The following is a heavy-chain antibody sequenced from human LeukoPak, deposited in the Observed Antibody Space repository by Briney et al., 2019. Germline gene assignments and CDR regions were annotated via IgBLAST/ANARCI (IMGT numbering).Heavy chain of an antibody. D-gene: IGHD2-2*01. V-gene: IGHV3-33*01. J-gene: IGHJ4*02. Sequence: GVSLRLSCVTSGFIFGSYGIHWVRQAPGKGLEWVAWHFASNKYYAESVRGRFTMSRDNSKSTLYLQMDSLRVEDTAVYYCARDLCSTTSCFDYWGQGTLVSVSS. CDR1: GFIFGSYG. CDR3: ARDLCSTTSCFDY. CDR2: WHFASNK.